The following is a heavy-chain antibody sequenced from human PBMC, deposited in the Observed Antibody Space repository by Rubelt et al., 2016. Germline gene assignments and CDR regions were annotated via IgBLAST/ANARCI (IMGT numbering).Heavy chain of an antibody. CDR2: INHSGST. CDR1: GGSFSGYY. V-gene: IGHV4-34*01. D-gene: IGHD3-10*01. J-gene: IGHJ4*02. CDR3: ARGRGTLLWFGEFLFDY. Sequence: QVQLQQWGAGLLKPSETLSLTYAVYGGSFSGYYWSWIRQPPGKGLEWIGEINHSGSTNYNPSLKSRVTISVDTSKNQFSLKLSSVTAADTAVYYCARGRGTLLWFGEFLFDYWGQGTLVTVSS.